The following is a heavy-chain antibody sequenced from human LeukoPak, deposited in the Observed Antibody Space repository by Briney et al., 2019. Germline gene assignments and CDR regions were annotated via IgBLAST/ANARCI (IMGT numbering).Heavy chain of an antibody. CDR1: GFTVSSNY. CDR2: ISGSGGST. CDR3: AKPRLGGWPVPFDY. V-gene: IGHV3-23*01. Sequence: GGSLRLSCAASGFTVSSNYMSWVRQAPGKGLEWVSAISGSGGSTYYADSVKGRFTISRDNSKNTLYLQMNSLRAEDTAVYYCAKPRLGGWPVPFDYWGQGTLVTVSS. D-gene: IGHD3-16*01. J-gene: IGHJ4*02.